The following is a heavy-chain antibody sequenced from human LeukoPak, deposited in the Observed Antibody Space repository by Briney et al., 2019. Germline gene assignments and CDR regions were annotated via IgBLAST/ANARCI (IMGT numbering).Heavy chain of an antibody. CDR3: ARERIPYSSSWYFLSEGPNYYYYGMDV. CDR2: ISSSSSYI. Sequence: GGSLRLSCAASGFTFSSYSMNWVRQAPGKGLEWVSSISSSSSYIYYADSVKGRFTISRDNAKNSLYLQMNSLRAEDTAVYYCARERIPYSSSWYFLSEGPNYYYYGMDVWGQGTTVTVSS. D-gene: IGHD6-13*01. V-gene: IGHV3-21*01. CDR1: GFTFSSYS. J-gene: IGHJ6*02.